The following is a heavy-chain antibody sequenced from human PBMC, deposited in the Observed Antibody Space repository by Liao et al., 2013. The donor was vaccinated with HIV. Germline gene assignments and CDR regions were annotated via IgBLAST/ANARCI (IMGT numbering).Heavy chain of an antibody. CDR2: INHNGVA. Sequence: QVQLQQWGAGLVRPSETLSLTCAVYGGSFSGYYWTWVRQPPNKGLEWLGEINHNGVANHNPSLKSRVTVSTDTAKNQFSLTLKSVTAADTAIYYCASSTIAARTHFDYWGQGALVTVSS. D-gene: IGHD6-6*01. CDR3: ASSTIAARTHFDY. J-gene: IGHJ4*02. V-gene: IGHV4-34*01. CDR1: GGSFSGYY.